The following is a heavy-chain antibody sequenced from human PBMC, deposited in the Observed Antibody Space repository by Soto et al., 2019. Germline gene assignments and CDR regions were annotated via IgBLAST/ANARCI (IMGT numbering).Heavy chain of an antibody. V-gene: IGHV4-61*01. Sequence: QVQLQESGPGLVKPSETLSLTCTVSGGSFSSCNYYWSWIRQPPGKGLKWIGFLYYTGSTSYTPSLKSRVTISMDTSKNRFSLKLTSVTAADTAVYYCASALYCSGGSCSFDPWGQGTLVTVSS. D-gene: IGHD2-15*01. J-gene: IGHJ5*02. CDR1: GGSFSSCNYY. CDR2: LYYTGST. CDR3: ASALYCSGGSCSFDP.